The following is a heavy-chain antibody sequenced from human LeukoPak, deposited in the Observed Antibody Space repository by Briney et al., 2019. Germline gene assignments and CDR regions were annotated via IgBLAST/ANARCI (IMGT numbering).Heavy chain of an antibody. D-gene: IGHD6-13*01. J-gene: IGHJ4*02. V-gene: IGHV3-23*01. CDR2: ISGSGGST. CDR1: GFTFSSYS. Sequence: PGGSLRLSCAASGFTFSSYSMNWVRQAPGKGLEWVSAISGSGGSTYYADSVKGRFTISRDNSKNTLYLQMNSLRAEHTAVYYCAKAPRIGSWYSGADYWDYWGQRALVTVS. CDR3: AKAPRIGSWYSGADYWDY.